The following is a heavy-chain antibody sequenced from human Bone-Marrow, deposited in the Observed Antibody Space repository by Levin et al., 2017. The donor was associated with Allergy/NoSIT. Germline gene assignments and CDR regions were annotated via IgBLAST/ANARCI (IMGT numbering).Heavy chain of an antibody. CDR2: IYYSGST. D-gene: IGHD2-15*01. J-gene: IGHJ2*01. CDR3: ARDRGYCSGGSCYAYWYFDL. CDR1: GGSISSYY. V-gene: IGHV4-59*01. Sequence: SETLSLTCTVSGGSISSYYWSWIRQPPGKGLEWIGYIYYSGSTNYNPSLKSRVTISVDTSKNQFSLKLSSVTAADTAVYYCARDRGYCSGGSCYAYWYFDLWGRGTLVTVSS.